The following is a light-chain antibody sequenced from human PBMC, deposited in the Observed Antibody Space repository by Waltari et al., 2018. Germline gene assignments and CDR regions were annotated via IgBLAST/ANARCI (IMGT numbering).Light chain of an antibody. V-gene: IGKV2-28*01. Sequence: DIVMTQSPLSLPVTPGAPASISCRSSQSLLYGNGYYFLDWYVQKPGQPPQLLIYLGSNRASGVPDRFSGSGSGTDFSLKISRVEAEDVGLYYCMQALQSRLTFGQGTKLEIK. J-gene: IGKJ2*01. CDR3: MQALQSRLT. CDR1: QSLLYGNGYYF. CDR2: LGS.